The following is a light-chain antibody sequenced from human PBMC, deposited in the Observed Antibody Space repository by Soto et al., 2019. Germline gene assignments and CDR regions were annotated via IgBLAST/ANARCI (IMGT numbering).Light chain of an antibody. CDR1: QSVSSSY. J-gene: IGKJ4*01. CDR3: QQYGSSPPLT. Sequence: EIVLTQSPGTLSLSPGERATLSCRASQSVSSSYLAWYQQKPGQAPRLLIYGASSRATGIPDRFSGSGSGTDFPLIISRLEPEDFAVYYCQQYGSSPPLTFGGGTKVEIK. V-gene: IGKV3-20*01. CDR2: GAS.